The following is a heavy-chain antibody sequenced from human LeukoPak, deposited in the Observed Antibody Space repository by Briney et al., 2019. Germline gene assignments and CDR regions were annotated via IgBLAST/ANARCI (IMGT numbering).Heavy chain of an antibody. CDR3: ARDHSNGWLTREYYMDV. J-gene: IGHJ6*03. V-gene: IGHV1-18*01. Sequence: ASVKVSCKASGYTFTSYGISWVRQAPGQGLEWMGWISAYNGNTNYAQKLQGRVTMTTDTSTSTAYMELRSLRSDDTAVYYCARDHSNGWLTREYYMDVWGKGTTVTISS. CDR2: ISAYNGNT. CDR1: GYTFTSYG. D-gene: IGHD6-19*01.